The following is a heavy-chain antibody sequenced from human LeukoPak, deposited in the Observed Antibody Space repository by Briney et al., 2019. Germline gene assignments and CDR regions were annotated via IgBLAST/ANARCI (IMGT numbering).Heavy chain of an antibody. D-gene: IGHD3-22*01. CDR1: GYTFTNFA. V-gene: IGHV7-4-1*02. CDR3: ARDPNHYYDSSGYYGDY. CDR2: INTNTGNP. J-gene: IGHJ4*02. Sequence: ASVKVSCKASGYTFTNFAMNWVRQAPGQGLEWMGWINTNTGNPTYAQGFTGRFVFSLDTSVSTAYLQISSLKAEDTAVYYCARDPNHYYDSSGYYGDYWGQGTLVTVSS.